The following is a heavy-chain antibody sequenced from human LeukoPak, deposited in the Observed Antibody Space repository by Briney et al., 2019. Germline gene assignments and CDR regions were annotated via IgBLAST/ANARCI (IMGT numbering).Heavy chain of an antibody. CDR1: GFPFNTYS. CDR3: AELGITMIGGV. D-gene: IGHD3-10*02. CDR2: ISSSSSYI. J-gene: IGHJ6*04. V-gene: IGHV3-21*01. Sequence: GGSLRLSCAASGFPFNTYSMNWVRQAPGKGLEWVSSISSSSSYIYYADSVKGRFTISRDNAKNSLYLQMNSLRAEDTAVYYCAELGITMIGGVWGKGTTVTISS.